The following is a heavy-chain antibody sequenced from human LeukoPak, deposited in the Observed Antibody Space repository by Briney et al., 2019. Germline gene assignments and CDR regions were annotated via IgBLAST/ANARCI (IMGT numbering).Heavy chain of an antibody. CDR3: ARQGYISGQGFRNNWFDP. CDR2: IYYSGST. D-gene: IGHD6-19*01. V-gene: IGHV4-39*01. J-gene: IGHJ5*02. CDR1: GGXISSSSYY. Sequence: SETLSLTCTVSGGXISSSSYYWGWIRQPPGKGLEWIGSIYYSGSTYYNPSLKSRVTISVDTSKNQFSLRLSSVTAADTAVYYCARQGYISGQGFRNNWFDPWGQGSLVTVSS.